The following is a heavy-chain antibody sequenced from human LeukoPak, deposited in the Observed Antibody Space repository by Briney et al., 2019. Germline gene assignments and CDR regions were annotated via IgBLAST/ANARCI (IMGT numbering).Heavy chain of an antibody. Sequence: PGGSLRLSCAASGFTFSSYAMHWVRQAPGKGLEWVAVISYDGSNKYYADSVKGRFTISRDNSKNTLYLQMNSLRAEDTAVYYCARGLEYYYDSSGYPLDYWGQGTLVTVSS. CDR2: ISYDGSNK. J-gene: IGHJ4*02. V-gene: IGHV3-30-3*01. CDR1: GFTFSSYA. D-gene: IGHD3-22*01. CDR3: ARGLEYYYDSSGYPLDY.